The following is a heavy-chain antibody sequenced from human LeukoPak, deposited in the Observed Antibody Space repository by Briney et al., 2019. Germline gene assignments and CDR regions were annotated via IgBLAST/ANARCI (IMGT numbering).Heavy chain of an antibody. D-gene: IGHD5-12*01. V-gene: IGHV3-7*01. CDR2: IKQDGSEK. Sequence: GGSLRLSCAASGFTFSDYYMSWVRQAPGKGLEWVANIKQDGSEKYYVDSVKGRFTISRDNAKNSLYLQMNSLRAEDTAVYYCARDLRGYDQHLYYYYYYVDVWGKGATVTISS. J-gene: IGHJ6*03. CDR1: GFTFSDYY. CDR3: ARDLRGYDQHLYYYYYYVDV.